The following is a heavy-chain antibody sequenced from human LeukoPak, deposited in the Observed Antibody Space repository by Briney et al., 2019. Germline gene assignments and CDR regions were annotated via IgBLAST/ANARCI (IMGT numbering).Heavy chain of an antibody. CDR3: ARVPLAGAVSTLDF. CDR1: GFIFSNYA. V-gene: IGHV3-23*01. Sequence: GGSLRLSCATSGFIFSNYAMGWVRQAPGKGLEWVSSVSDNGDNTFYADSVRGRFTISRDNFKNMLYLHMNSLRAGDTAIYYCARVPLAGAVSTLDFWGQGTLVIVPS. D-gene: IGHD4-11*01. J-gene: IGHJ4*02. CDR2: VSDNGDNT.